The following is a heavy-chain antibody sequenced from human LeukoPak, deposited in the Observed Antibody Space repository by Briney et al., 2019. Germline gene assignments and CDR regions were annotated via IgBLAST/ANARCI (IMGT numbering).Heavy chain of an antibody. J-gene: IGHJ4*02. D-gene: IGHD2/OR15-2a*01. CDR1: GFSFMNAW. V-gene: IGHV3-15*01. CDR3: TTFYHEYSPY. CDR2: IKSNADGGTP. Sequence: GGSLRLSCAASGFSFMNAWMIWVRKAPGKGLEWVGRIKSNADGGTPDYAAPARGRFTILRDDSKNTLYLQMNSLKTEDTAVYYCTTFYHEYSPYWGRGTLVTVSS.